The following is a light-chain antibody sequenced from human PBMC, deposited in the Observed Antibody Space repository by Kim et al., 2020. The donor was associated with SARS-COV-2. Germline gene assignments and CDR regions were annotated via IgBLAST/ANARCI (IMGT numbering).Light chain of an antibody. V-gene: IGKV1-17*03. J-gene: IGKJ2*01. CDR2: AAS. Sequence: SGSVGDRVPLTRRASQGLSNDLAWFPQKPGKVPKRLIYAASSLQSGVPSRFSGSGSGTEFTLTISSLQPEDFATYFRLQHTKYPYALGQGTKLAI. CDR3: LQHTKYPYA. CDR1: QGLSND.